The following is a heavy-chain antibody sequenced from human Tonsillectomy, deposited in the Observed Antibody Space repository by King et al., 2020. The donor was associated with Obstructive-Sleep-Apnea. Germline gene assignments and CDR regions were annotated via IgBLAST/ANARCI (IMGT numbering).Heavy chain of an antibody. J-gene: IGHJ4*02. CDR3: ARHRGVEDYGGYGDYFDY. D-gene: IGHD5-12*01. CDR2: MYYSGNT. CDR1: VDSISNYY. Sequence: QLQESGPGLVKPSETLSLTCTVSVDSISNYYWSWIRQPPGKGLEWIGYMYYSGNTNYNPSLKSRVTMSVDTSKIQFSLRLSSVTAADTAVYYCARHRGVEDYGGYGDYFDYWGQGTLVTVSS. V-gene: IGHV4-59*08.